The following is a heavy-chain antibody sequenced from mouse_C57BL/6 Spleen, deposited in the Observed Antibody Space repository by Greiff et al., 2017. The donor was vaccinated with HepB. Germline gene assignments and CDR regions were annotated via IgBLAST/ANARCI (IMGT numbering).Heavy chain of an antibody. CDR2: ISSGSSTI. CDR3: ARRAGTKGAWFAY. J-gene: IGHJ3*01. CDR1: GFTFSDYG. V-gene: IGHV5-17*01. Sequence: DVQLVESGGGLVKPGGSLKLSCAASGFTFSDYGMHWVRQAPEKGLEWVAYISSGSSTIYYADTVKGRFTISRDNAKNTLFLQMTSLRSEDTAMYYCARRAGTKGAWFAYWGQGTLVTVSA. D-gene: IGHD4-1*01.